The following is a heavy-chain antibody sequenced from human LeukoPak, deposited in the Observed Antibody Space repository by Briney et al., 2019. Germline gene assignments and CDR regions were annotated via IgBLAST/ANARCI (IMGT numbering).Heavy chain of an antibody. D-gene: IGHD2-8*01. Sequence: HPGGSLRLSCAASGFTFSSYGMHWVRQAPGKGLEWVAVIWYDGSNKYYADSVKGRFTISRDNSKNTLYLQMNSLRAEDTAVYYCARGHGCTNGVCSYFDYWGQGTLVTVSS. CDR1: GFTFSSYG. V-gene: IGHV3-33*01. CDR2: IWYDGSNK. J-gene: IGHJ4*02. CDR3: ARGHGCTNGVCSYFDY.